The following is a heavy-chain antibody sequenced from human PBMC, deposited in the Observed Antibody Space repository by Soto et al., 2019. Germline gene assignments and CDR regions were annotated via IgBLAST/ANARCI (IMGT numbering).Heavy chain of an antibody. CDR1: GFTFSSYA. Sequence: EVQLLESGGGLVQPGGSLRLSCAASGFTFSSYAMSWVRQAPGKGLEWVSAISGSGGSTYYADSVKGRFTISRDNSKNTLYLQMHSLRAEDTAVYYCNPPAVLGYNCFDPWGQGTLVTVSS. CDR2: ISGSGGST. J-gene: IGHJ5*02. V-gene: IGHV3-23*01. CDR3: NPPAVLGYNCFDP.